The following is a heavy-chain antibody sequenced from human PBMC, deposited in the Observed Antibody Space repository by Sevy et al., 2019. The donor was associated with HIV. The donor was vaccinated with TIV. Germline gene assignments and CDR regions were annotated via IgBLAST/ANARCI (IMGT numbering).Heavy chain of an antibody. CDR2: IRSKANSYAT. CDR3: TRLFGGIQLWYTEPSNWFDP. Sequence: GGSLRLSCAASGFTFSGSAMHWVRQASGKGLEWVGRIRSKANSYATAYAASVKGRFTISRDDSKNTAYLQMNSLKTEDTAVYYCTRLFGGIQLWYTEPSNWFDPRGQGTLVTVSS. D-gene: IGHD5-18*01. J-gene: IGHJ5*02. CDR1: GFTFSGSA. V-gene: IGHV3-73*01.